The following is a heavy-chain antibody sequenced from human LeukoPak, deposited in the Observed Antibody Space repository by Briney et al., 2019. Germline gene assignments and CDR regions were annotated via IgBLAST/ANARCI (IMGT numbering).Heavy chain of an antibody. CDR3: ARFTKDGRSSSGYYFDY. J-gene: IGHJ4*02. V-gene: IGHV4-4*07. CDR1: GVSVTRYY. D-gene: IGHD3-3*01. Sequence: SETLSLTCTVSGVSVTRYYWSWLRQPAGKGLEWIGRIYTSGSTSYNPSLRSRLTMSVDTSKNQFSLNLSSVTAADTAVYYCARFTKDGRSSSGYYFDYWGQGTLVTVSS. CDR2: IYTSGST.